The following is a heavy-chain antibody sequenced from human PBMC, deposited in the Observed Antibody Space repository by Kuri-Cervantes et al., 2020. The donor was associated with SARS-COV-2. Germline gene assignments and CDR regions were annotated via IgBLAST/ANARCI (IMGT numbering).Heavy chain of an antibody. Sequence: SETLSLTCAVSRYSISSGYYWGWIRQPPGKGLEWIGSIYHSGSTYYNPSLKSRVTISVDTSKNQFSLKLSSVTAADTAVYYCATSLPYYYGSGSYAIGVDAFDIWGQGTMVTVSS. V-gene: IGHV4-38-2*01. D-gene: IGHD3-10*01. CDR3: ATSLPYYYGSGSYAIGVDAFDI. J-gene: IGHJ3*02. CDR2: IYHSGST. CDR1: RYSISSGYY.